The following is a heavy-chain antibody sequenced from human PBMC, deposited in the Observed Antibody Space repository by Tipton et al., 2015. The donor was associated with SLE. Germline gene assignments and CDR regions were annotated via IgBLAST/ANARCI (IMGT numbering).Heavy chain of an antibody. CDR1: GGPFSGYY. CDR2: INHSGST. D-gene: IGHD2-21*01. CDR3: ATLRCGGDRDY. V-gene: IGHV4-34*01. J-gene: IGHJ4*02. Sequence: TLSLTCAVYGGPFSGYYWSWIRQPPGKGLEWIGEINHSGSTTYNPSLKSRVTISVDTSKNQFSLKLSSVTAADTAVYYCATLRCGGDRDYWGQGTLVTVSS.